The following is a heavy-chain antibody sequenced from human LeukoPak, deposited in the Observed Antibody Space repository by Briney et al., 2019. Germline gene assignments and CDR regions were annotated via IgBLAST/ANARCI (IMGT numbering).Heavy chain of an antibody. Sequence: GGSLRLSCAASGFTFSSYAMHWVRQAPGKGLEWVAVISYDGSNKYYADSVKGRFTISRDNSKNTLYLQMNSLRAEDTAVYYCARDKGFDYWGQGTLVTVSS. CDR2: ISYDGSNK. V-gene: IGHV3-30*04. CDR3: ARDKGFDY. J-gene: IGHJ4*02. CDR1: GFTFSSYA.